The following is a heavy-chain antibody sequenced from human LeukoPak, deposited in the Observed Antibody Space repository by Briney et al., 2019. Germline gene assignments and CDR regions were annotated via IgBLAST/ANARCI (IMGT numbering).Heavy chain of an antibody. CDR3: ARADYGGNSPLFGDAFDI. D-gene: IGHD4-23*01. J-gene: IGHJ3*02. CDR1: GFTFGDYY. CDR2: ISSSGSTI. V-gene: IGHV3-11*01. Sequence: GGSLRLSCAASGFTFGDYYMSWIRQAPGKGLEWVSYISSSGSTIYYADSVKGRFTISRDNAKNSLYLQMNSLRAEDTAVYYCARADYGGNSPLFGDAFDIWGQGTMVTVSS.